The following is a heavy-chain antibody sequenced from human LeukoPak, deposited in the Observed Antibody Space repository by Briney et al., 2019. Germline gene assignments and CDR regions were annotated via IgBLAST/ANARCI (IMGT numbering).Heavy chain of an antibody. Sequence: SETLSLTCTVSGGSISSGGYYWSWIRQHPGKGLEWIGYIYYSGSTYHNPSLKSRVTISVDTSKNQFSLKLSSVTAADTAVYYCARHVPTYYYDSSGPDVWGREWFDPWGQGTLVTVSS. J-gene: IGHJ5*02. CDR1: GGSISSGGYY. CDR2: IYYSGST. D-gene: IGHD3-22*01. V-gene: IGHV4-31*03. CDR3: ARHVPTYYYDSSGPDVWGREWFDP.